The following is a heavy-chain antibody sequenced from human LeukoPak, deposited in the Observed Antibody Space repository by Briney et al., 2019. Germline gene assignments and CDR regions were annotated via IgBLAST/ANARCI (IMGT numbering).Heavy chain of an antibody. V-gene: IGHV4-4*07. CDR2: IYTSGST. Sequence: SETLSLTCTVSGGSISSYYWSWIRQPAGKGLEWIGRIYTSGSTNYNPSLKSRVTISVDTSKNQFSLKLSSVTAADTAVYYCARDHTDGYSGYDRHFDYWGQGTLVTVSS. CDR3: ARDHTDGYSGYDRHFDY. J-gene: IGHJ4*02. D-gene: IGHD5-12*01. CDR1: GGSISSYY.